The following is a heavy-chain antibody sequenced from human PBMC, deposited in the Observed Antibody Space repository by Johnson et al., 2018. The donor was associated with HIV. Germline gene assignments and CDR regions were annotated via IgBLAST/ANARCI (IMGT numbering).Heavy chain of an antibody. V-gene: IGHV3-7*05. D-gene: IGHD2-15*01. Sequence: VQLVESGGGLVQPGGSLRLSCAASGFSFSDSWMSWVRQAPGKGLEPVGNINQDERNKGYVDSGKRRFTITRDNAQNALYLHMISLRAEDTALYYCARVLIVVVVAAEIDAFDIWGQGTMVTVSS. J-gene: IGHJ3*02. CDR1: GFSFSDSW. CDR2: INQDERNK. CDR3: ARVLIVVVVAAEIDAFDI.